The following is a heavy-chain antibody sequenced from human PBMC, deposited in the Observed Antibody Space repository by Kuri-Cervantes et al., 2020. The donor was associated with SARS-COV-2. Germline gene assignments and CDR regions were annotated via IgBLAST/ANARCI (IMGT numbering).Heavy chain of an antibody. Sequence: GGSLRLSCAASGFTFSSYAMYWVRQAPGKGLEWVAVISYDGSNKYYADSVKGRFTISRDNSKNTLYLQMNSLRAEDTAVYYCARDSYNWNYLRTYYYYGMDVWGQGTTVTVSS. CDR2: ISYDGSNK. CDR1: GFTFSSYA. CDR3: ARDSYNWNYLRTYYYYGMDV. D-gene: IGHD1-7*01. J-gene: IGHJ6*02. V-gene: IGHV3-30-3*01.